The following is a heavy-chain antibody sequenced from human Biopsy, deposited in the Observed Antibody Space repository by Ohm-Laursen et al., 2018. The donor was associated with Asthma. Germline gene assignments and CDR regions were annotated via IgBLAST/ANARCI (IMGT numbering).Heavy chain of an antibody. V-gene: IGHV1-3*04. D-gene: IGHD3-9*01. Sequence: GASVKVSCKASGYNFISFAMHWVRQAPGQRPEWMGWVNTGNGDTKYSQKFQGRVTITRDTSASTAYMELRSLRSEDTATYYCARTYYDFLTGQVKDVFGVWGQGTMVTVSS. J-gene: IGHJ3*01. CDR1: GYNFISFA. CDR3: ARTYYDFLTGQVKDVFGV. CDR2: VNTGNGDT.